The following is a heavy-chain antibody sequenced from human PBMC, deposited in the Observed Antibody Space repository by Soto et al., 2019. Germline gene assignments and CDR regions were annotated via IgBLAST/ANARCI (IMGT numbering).Heavy chain of an antibody. Sequence: GGSLRLSCAASGFTFRTYDLHWVRQAPGKGLEWISFFSGSGGGTYYADSVKGMFTISRDNSKNTLYLQMNSLRAEDTAVYYCATLGPARLLDSWGQGTLVTVSS. V-gene: IGHV3-23*01. CDR1: GFTFRTYD. CDR2: FSGSGGGT. J-gene: IGHJ4*02. D-gene: IGHD1-26*01. CDR3: ATLGPARLLDS.